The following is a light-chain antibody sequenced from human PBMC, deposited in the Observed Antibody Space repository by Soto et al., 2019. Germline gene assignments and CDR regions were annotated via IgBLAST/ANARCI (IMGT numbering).Light chain of an antibody. J-gene: IGLJ1*01. V-gene: IGLV2-14*03. Sequence: QSALTQPASVSGSPGQSITISCTGTSSDVGGYNYVSWYQQHPGKAPKVKIYDVNNRPSGVSNRFSGSKSGNTASLTISGLQTEDEAEYYCSSFTSRSTYVFGTGTKVTVL. CDR3: SSFTSRSTYV. CDR2: DVN. CDR1: SSDVGGYNY.